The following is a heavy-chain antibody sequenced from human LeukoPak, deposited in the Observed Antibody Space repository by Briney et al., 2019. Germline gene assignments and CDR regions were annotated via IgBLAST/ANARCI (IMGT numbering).Heavy chain of an antibody. CDR3: ARGMGCSSTSCYWGYYYYYGMDV. J-gene: IGHJ6*02. CDR1: GYTFTSYD. V-gene: IGHV1-8*01. D-gene: IGHD2-2*01. CDR2: MNPNSGNT. Sequence: ASVKVSCKASGYTFTSYDINWVRQAPGQGLEWMGWMNPNSGNTGYAQKFQGRVTMTRNTSISTAYMELSSLRSEDTAVYYCARGMGCSSTSCYWGYYYYYGMDVWGQGTTVTVSS.